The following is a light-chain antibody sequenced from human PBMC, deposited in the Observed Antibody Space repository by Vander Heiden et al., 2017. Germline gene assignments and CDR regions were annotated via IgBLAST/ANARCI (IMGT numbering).Light chain of an antibody. CDR1: QSVSSY. CDR2: DAS. Sequence: ELVLTQSPATLSLSPGERATLSCRASQSVSSYLAWYQQKPGQAPRLLIYDASNRATGIPARFSGSGPGTDFTLTISSLEPEDFAVYYCQQRSNWPLTFGGGTKVEIK. V-gene: IGKV3D-11*02. J-gene: IGKJ4*02. CDR3: QQRSNWPLT.